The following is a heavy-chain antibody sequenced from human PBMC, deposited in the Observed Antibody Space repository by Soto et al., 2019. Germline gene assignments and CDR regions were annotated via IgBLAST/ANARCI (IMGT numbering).Heavy chain of an antibody. CDR1: GYTFTGYY. J-gene: IGHJ6*02. CDR2: INPNSGGT. Sequence: ALVKVSCKASGYTFTGYYMHWVRQAPGQGLEWMGWINPNSGGTNYAQKFQGWVTMTRDTSISTAYMELSRLRSDDTAVYYCARDHGGYCSSTSCQLDYYYYYGMDVWGQGTTVTVSS. CDR3: ARDHGGYCSSTSCQLDYYYYYGMDV. V-gene: IGHV1-2*04. D-gene: IGHD2-2*01.